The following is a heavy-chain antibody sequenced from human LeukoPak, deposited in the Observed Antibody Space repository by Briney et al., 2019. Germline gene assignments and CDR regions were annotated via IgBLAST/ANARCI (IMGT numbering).Heavy chain of an antibody. V-gene: IGHV1-3*01. D-gene: IGHD3-9*01. CDR1: GYTFTSYA. CDR2: INVGNGNT. J-gene: IGHJ3*02. Sequence: ASVKVSCKASGYTFTSYAMHWVRQAPGQRLEWMGWINVGNGNTKYSQKFQGRVTITRDTSASTAYMELSSLRSEDTAVYYCARTRYFDWLFAFDIWGQGTMVTVSS. CDR3: ARTRYFDWLFAFDI.